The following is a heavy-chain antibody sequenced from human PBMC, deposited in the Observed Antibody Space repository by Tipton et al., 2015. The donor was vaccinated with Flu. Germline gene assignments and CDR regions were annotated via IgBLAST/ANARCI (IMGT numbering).Heavy chain of an antibody. CDR3: ARDREPPLPPYAMDV. J-gene: IGHJ6*02. CDR2: ISYDGVNK. Sequence: SLRLSCAASAFTFSSYAMHWVRQTPGKGLEWVAGISYDGVNKYYADSVKGRLTISRDNSKNTLYLQMNSQRAEDTAVYYCARDREPPLPPYAMDVWGQGPPVTVSS. D-gene: IGHD1-14*01. V-gene: IGHV3-30-3*01. CDR1: AFTFSSYA.